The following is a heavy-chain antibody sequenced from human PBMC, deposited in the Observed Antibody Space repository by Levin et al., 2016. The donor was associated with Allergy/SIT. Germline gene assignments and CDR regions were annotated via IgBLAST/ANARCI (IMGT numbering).Heavy chain of an antibody. V-gene: IGHV4-4*02. D-gene: IGHD2-2*01. CDR2: IYHSGST. J-gene: IGHJ4*02. Sequence: VRQAPGKGLEWIGEIYHSGSTNYNPSLKSRVTISVDKSKNQFSLKLSSVTAADTAVYYCASLLGVVVPAAIFWGQGTLVTVSS. CDR3: ASLLGVVVPAAIF.